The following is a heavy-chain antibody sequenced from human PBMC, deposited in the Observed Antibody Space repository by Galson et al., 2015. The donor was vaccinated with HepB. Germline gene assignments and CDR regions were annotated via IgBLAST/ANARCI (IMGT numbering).Heavy chain of an antibody. CDR2: IIPIFGTA. D-gene: IGHD2-2*01. CDR3: AREIVPAAIGYYYYYMDV. J-gene: IGHJ6*03. V-gene: IGHV1-69*13. Sequence: SVKVSCKASGGTFSSYAISWVRQAPGQGLEWMGGIIPIFGTANYAQKFQGRVTITADESTSTAYMELSSLRSEDTAVYYCAREIVPAAIGYYYYYMDVWGKGTTVTVSS. CDR1: GGTFSSYA.